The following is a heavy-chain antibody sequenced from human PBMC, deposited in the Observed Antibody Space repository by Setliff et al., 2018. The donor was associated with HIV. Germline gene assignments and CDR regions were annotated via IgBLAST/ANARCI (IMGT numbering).Heavy chain of an antibody. J-gene: IGHJ4*02. V-gene: IGHV4-61*09. Sequence: SETLSLTCSVSGGSVNSGNYHWAWIRQPAGKGLEWIGHIYTSGSPHYKSSLTSRPTISLDTSRNQFSLKLTSVTAADSATYYCARWVYSSAWSLDYWGQGTLVTVSS. CDR1: GGSVNSGNYH. CDR3: ARWVYSSAWSLDY. D-gene: IGHD6-19*01. CDR2: IYTSGSP.